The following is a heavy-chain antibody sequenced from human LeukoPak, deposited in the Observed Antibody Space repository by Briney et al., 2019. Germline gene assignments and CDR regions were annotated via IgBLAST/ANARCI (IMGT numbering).Heavy chain of an antibody. V-gene: IGHV4-30-4*01. D-gene: IGHD3-22*01. CDR2: IYYSGST. CDR3: AVGHYYHSSGYLFDS. CDR1: GGSISTGDYY. J-gene: IGHJ4*02. Sequence: SSETLSLTCTVSGGSISTGDYYWSWSRQPPGKGLEYIGYIYYSGSTYYNPSPKSRITISVDTSKNQFSLKLSSVPAADTAVYYCAVGHYYHSSGYLFDSWGQGTLVTFSS.